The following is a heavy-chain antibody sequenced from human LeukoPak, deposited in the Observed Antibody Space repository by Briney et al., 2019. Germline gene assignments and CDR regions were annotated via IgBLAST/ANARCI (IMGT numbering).Heavy chain of an antibody. CDR3: AKDQFSQLPGDYFDY. D-gene: IGHD2-2*01. Sequence: PGGSLRLSCAASGFTFSSYAMSWVRHAPGKGLEWVSAISGSGGSTYYADSVKGRFTISRDNSKNTLYLQMNSLRAEDTAVYYCAKDQFSQLPGDYFDYWGQGTLVAVSS. CDR2: ISGSGGST. J-gene: IGHJ4*02. V-gene: IGHV3-23*01. CDR1: GFTFSSYA.